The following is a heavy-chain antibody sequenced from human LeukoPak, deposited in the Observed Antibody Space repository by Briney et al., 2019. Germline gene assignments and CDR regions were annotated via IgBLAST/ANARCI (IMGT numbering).Heavy chain of an antibody. J-gene: IGHJ5*02. CDR3: ARTFGGVNWFDP. D-gene: IGHD3-16*01. CDR2: NYYSGST. V-gene: IGHV4-59*01. Sequence: SETLSLTCAVSGGSISGYYWSWIRQPPGKGLEWIGYNYYSGSTNYNPSLKSRVTISVDTSKNQFSLKLSSVTAADTAVYYCARTFGGVNWFDPWGQGTLVTVSS. CDR1: GGSISGYY.